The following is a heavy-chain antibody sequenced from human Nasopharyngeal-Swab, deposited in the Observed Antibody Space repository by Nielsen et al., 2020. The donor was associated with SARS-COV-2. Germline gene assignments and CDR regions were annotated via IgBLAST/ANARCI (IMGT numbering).Heavy chain of an antibody. CDR1: GYTFTNHF. D-gene: IGHD5-24*01. CDR3: ARDWWSEMATILNPDAFDI. V-gene: IGHV1-46*01. CDR2: INPSGSNT. Sequence: ASVKVSCKASGYTFTNHFIHWVRQAPGQGLEWMGMINPSGSNTGYAQKFRDRVTVTRDTSTSTVYMELRSLTSEDTAAYYCARDWWSEMATILNPDAFDIWGQGTMVTVSS. J-gene: IGHJ3*02.